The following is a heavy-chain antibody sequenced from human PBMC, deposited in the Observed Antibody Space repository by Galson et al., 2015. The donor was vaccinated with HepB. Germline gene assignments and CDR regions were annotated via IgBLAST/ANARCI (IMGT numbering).Heavy chain of an antibody. CDR1: GYSFTSYW. CDR3: ARHPVGMATIQGPDY. CDR2: IYPGDSDT. V-gene: IGHV5-51*01. D-gene: IGHD5-24*01. Sequence: QSGAEVKKPGESLKISCTGSGYSFTSYWIGWVRQMPGKGLEWMGIIYPGDSDTRYSPSFQGQVTISADKSISTAYLQWSSLKASDTAMYYCARHPVGMATIQGPDYWGQGTLVTVSS. J-gene: IGHJ4*02.